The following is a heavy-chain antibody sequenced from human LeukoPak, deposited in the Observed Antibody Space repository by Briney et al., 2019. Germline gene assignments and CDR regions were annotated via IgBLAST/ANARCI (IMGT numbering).Heavy chain of an antibody. V-gene: IGHV4-39*02. D-gene: IGHD2-8*02. Sequence: KSSETLSLTCTVSGSSISSSSYYWGWIRQPPGKGLEWIGSIYYSGSTYYNPSLKSRVTISVDTSKNQFSLKLSSVTAADTAVYYCARDRISSRSQPLVRFDYWGQGTLVTVSS. CDR1: GSSISSSSYY. J-gene: IGHJ4*02. CDR3: ARDRISSRSQPLVRFDY. CDR2: IYYSGST.